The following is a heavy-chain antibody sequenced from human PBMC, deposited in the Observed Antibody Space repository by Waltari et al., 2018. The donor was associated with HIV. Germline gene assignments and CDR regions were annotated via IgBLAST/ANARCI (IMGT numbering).Heavy chain of an antibody. CDR1: GFSLSTSGVG. D-gene: IGHD3-10*01. CDR2: IYWDDDK. CDR3: AHASRIPGTLVHYFDY. Sequence: QITLKESGPTLVTPTQTLTLTCTFSGFSLSTSGVGVGWIRQPPGKALEWLVLIYWDDDKRYSPSLKSRLTITKDTSKNQVVLTMTNMDLVDTATYYCAHASRIPGTLVHYFDYWGQGTLVSVSP. V-gene: IGHV2-5*02. J-gene: IGHJ4*02.